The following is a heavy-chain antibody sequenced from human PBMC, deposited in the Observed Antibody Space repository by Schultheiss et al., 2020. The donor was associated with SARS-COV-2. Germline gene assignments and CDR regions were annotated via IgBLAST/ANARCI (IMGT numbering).Heavy chain of an antibody. V-gene: IGHV4-59*12. D-gene: IGHD2-2*01. J-gene: IGHJ2*01. CDR3: ARGRVIVVVPAAPFDL. CDR2: IYYSGST. CDR1: GGSISSYY. Sequence: SETLSLTCTVSGGSISSYYWSWIRQPPGKGLEWIGYIYYSGSTNYNPSLKSRVTLSVDTSKNQFSLKLSSVTAADTAVYYCARGRVIVVVPAAPFDLWGRGTLVTVSS.